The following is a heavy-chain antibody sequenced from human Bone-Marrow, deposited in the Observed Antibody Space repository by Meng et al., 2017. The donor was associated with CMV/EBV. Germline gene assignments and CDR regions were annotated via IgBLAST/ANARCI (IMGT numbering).Heavy chain of an antibody. CDR3: ARAQLRARPVVYYGMDV. J-gene: IGHJ6*02. CDR1: GGTFSSYA. CDR2: IIPIFGTA. Sequence: SVKVSCKPSGGTFSSYATSWVRQAPGQGLEWMGGIIPIFGTANYAQKFQGRVTITTDESTSTAYMELSSLRSEDTAVYYCARAQLRARPVVYYGMDVWGQGTTVTVSS. D-gene: IGHD6-6*01. V-gene: IGHV1-69*05.